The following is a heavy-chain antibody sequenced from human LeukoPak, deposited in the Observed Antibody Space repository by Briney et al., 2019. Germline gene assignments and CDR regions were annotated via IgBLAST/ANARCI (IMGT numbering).Heavy chain of an antibody. V-gene: IGHV3-13*01. CDR3: ARVPYSSGWSPFDY. CDR2: IGTAGDT. D-gene: IGHD6-19*01. Sequence: PGGSLRLSCAASGFTFSSYDMHWVRQATGKGLEWVSAIGTAGDTYYPGSVKGRFTISRENAKNSLYLQMNSLRAEDTAVYYCARVPYSSGWSPFDYWGQGTLVTVSS. J-gene: IGHJ4*02. CDR1: GFTFSSYD.